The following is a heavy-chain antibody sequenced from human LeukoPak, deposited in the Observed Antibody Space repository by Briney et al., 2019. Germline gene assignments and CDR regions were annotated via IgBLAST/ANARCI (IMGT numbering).Heavy chain of an antibody. J-gene: IGHJ4*02. CDR1: GYSFASYW. CDR2: IYSGDSGA. D-gene: IGHD2-2*01. CDR3: ARAYCSSTSCYLGD. Sequence: GESLKISCKGSGYSFASYWIGWVRQIPGKGLDWMGIIYSGDSGAGYSPSFPGQVTISVAKSISTAYLQWSSLKASDTAVDSCARAYCSSTSCYLGDWGQGTLVTVSS. V-gene: IGHV5-51*01.